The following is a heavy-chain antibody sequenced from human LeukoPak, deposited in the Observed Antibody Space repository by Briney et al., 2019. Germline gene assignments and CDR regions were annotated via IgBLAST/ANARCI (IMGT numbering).Heavy chain of an antibody. J-gene: IGHJ2*01. CDR3: AREGYYDRVYFDL. D-gene: IGHD3-22*01. V-gene: IGHV3-21*01. CDR1: GFTFSSYS. CDR2: ISSSSSYI. Sequence: GGSLRLSCAASGFTFSSYSMNWVRQAPGKGLEWVSSISSSSSYIYYADSVKGRFTTSRDNAKNSLYLQMNSLRAEDTAVYYCAREGYYDRVYFDLWGRGTLVTVSS.